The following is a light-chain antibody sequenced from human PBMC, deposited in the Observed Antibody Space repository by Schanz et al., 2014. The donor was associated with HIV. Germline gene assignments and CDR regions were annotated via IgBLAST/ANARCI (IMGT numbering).Light chain of an antibody. CDR2: SNN. J-gene: IGLJ3*02. CDR3: AAWDDEMSGPWV. CDR1: SPNIGSNI. Sequence: QSVLTQPPSASGTPGQRVTISCSGSSPNIGSNIVNWNRPLPGTAPQLLIYSNNQRPSGVPDRFSGSKSGTSASLAISGLRSEDEGDYYCAAWDDEMSGPWVFGGGTKLTVL. V-gene: IGLV1-47*02.